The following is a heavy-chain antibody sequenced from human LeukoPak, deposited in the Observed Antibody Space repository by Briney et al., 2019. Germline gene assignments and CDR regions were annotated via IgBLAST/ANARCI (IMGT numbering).Heavy chain of an antibody. Sequence: PGRSLRLAWAASGFTFSSFCMDWVRLPESSLMGWEAFISYDGGNKYYAEAVKGRFTISRDNSKNTLYRQMNSQRPEHTALYYCAGTIGVVGPTIGIEYRGQGTLVTVCS. CDR2: ISYDGGNK. V-gene: IGHV3-30-3*02. CDR1: GFTFSSFC. D-gene: IGHD1-26*01. J-gene: IGHJ4*02. CDR3: AGTIGVVGPTIGIEY.